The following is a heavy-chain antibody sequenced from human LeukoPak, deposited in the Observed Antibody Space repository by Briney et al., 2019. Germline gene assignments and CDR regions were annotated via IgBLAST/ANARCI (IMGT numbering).Heavy chain of an antibody. D-gene: IGHD3-10*01. CDR1: GFTLSTYG. J-gene: IGHJ4*02. CDR3: AKNPYGSGSYSSDFDY. Sequence: GGSLRLSCAASGFTLSTYGMHWVRQAPGNGLEWVAFIRYDGSNKYYADSVKGRFTISRDNSKNTLYLQMNSLRAEDTAVYYCAKNPYGSGSYSSDFDYWGQGTLVTVSS. V-gene: IGHV3-30*02. CDR2: IRYDGSNK.